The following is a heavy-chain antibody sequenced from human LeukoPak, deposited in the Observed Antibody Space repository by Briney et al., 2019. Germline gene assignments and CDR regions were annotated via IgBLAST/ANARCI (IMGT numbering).Heavy chain of an antibody. V-gene: IGHV1-2*02. Sequence: ASVKVSCKASGYTFTSYYMHWVRQAPGQGLEWMGWINPNSGGTNYAQKFQGRVTMTRDTSISTAYMELSRLRSDDTAVYYCARVIRGYYDILTGKGTYFDYWGQGTLVTVSS. CDR3: ARVIRGYYDILTGKGTYFDY. CDR2: INPNSGGT. CDR1: GYTFTSYY. D-gene: IGHD3-9*01. J-gene: IGHJ4*02.